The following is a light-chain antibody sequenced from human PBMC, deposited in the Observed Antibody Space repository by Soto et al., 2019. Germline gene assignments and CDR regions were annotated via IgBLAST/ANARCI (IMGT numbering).Light chain of an antibody. Sequence: EIVLTQSPGTLSLSPGERANLSCRASQSVSSSYLAWYQQKPGQAPRLLIYGASSRATGIPDRFSGSGSGTDLTLTISRLEPEDFAVYYCQQYGSSPFTFGPGTKVDIK. V-gene: IGKV3-20*01. CDR2: GAS. CDR3: QQYGSSPFT. CDR1: QSVSSSY. J-gene: IGKJ3*01.